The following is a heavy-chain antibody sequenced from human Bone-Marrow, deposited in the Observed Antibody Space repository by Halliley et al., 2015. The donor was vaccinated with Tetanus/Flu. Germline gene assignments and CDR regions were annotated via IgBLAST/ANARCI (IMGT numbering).Heavy chain of an antibody. D-gene: IGHD6-19*01. V-gene: IGHV3-21*01. CDR3: ARDRSSGWPDNWSDP. CDR1: GFNISNFS. CDR2: IRDTSPYI. Sequence: SLRLSCAASGFNISNFSMNWVRQAPGKGLEWVSSIRDTSPYIYYADSVKGRFTISRDNAKNSLFLQMNSLTADDTAVYYCARDRSSGWPDNWSDPWGQGTLVTVSS. J-gene: IGHJ5*02.